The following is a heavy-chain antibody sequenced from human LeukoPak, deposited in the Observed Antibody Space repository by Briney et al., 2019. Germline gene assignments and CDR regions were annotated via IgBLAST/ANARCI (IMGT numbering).Heavy chain of an antibody. CDR1: GYTFTNFY. CDR3: ATVPSRFYYDSSGYYLYYFDY. Sequence: GASVKVSCKTSGYTFTNFYMHWVRQAPGKGLEWMGGFDPEDGETIYAQKFQGRVTMTEDTSTDTAYMELSSLRSEDTAVYYCATVPSRFYYDSSGYYLYYFDYWGQGTLVTVSS. J-gene: IGHJ4*02. D-gene: IGHD3-22*01. V-gene: IGHV1-24*01. CDR2: FDPEDGET.